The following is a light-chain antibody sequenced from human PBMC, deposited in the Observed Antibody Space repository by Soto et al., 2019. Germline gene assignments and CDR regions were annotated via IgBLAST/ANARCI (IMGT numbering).Light chain of an antibody. CDR1: SSDVGGYDH. J-gene: IGLJ1*01. CDR2: EVT. CDR3: CSYGGRSTYV. V-gene: IGLV2-8*01. Sequence: QSALTQPPSASGSPGQSVTIPCTGTSSDVGGYDHVSWYQQHPGKAPKLMIYEVTKRPAGVPDRFSGSKSGNTASLTVSGLQAEDEADYYCCSYGGRSTYVFGTGTKLTVL.